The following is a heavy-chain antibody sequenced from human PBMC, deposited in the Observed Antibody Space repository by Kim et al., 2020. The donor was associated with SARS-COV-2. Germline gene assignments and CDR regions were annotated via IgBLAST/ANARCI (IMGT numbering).Heavy chain of an antibody. CDR2: IYPGDSDT. D-gene: IGHD3-22*01. Sequence: GESLKISCKGSGYSFTSYWIGWVRQMPGKGLEWMGIIYPGDSDTRYSPSFQGQVTISADKSISTAYLQWSSLKASDTAMYYCARRILYYDSQGGEFDYWGQGTLVTVSS. CDR3: ARRILYYDSQGGEFDY. J-gene: IGHJ4*02. CDR1: GYSFTSYW. V-gene: IGHV5-51*01.